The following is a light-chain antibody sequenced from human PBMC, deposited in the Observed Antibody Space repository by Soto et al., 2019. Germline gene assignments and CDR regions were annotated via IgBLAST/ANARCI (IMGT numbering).Light chain of an antibody. V-gene: IGKV1-5*01. Sequence: DIQMTQSPSTLSASVGDRVTITCRASQSISSWLAWYQQKPGKAPKLLIYDASSLESGVPSRFSGSGSGTEFTLTLRSLQPDDFATYYCQQYNSYPAFGQGTKVEIK. CDR1: QSISSW. CDR3: QQYNSYPA. J-gene: IGKJ1*01. CDR2: DAS.